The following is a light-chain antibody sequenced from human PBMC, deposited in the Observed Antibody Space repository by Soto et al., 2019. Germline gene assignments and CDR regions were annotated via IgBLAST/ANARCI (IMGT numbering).Light chain of an antibody. CDR2: KAS. CDR1: QSISSW. CDR3: QQYNSYST. V-gene: IGKV1-5*03. J-gene: IGKJ1*01. Sequence: DIQMTQSPSTLSASVGDRVTITCRASQSISSWLAWYQQKPGKAPNLLIFKASTLQSGVPSRFSGSGSGTEFTLTISSLQPDDFATYYCQQYNSYSTFGQGTKVELK.